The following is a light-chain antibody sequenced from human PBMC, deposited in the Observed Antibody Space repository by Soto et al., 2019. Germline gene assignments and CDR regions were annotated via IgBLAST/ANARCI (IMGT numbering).Light chain of an antibody. Sequence: DIQMTQSPSTLSASVGDRVTITCRASQNVYSWVAWYQQKPGKAPNLLIYTASTLQSGVPSRFRGSGSGTEFSLTIDSLQPDDFATYYCQHYYRCSGAFGQGTRVEIK. V-gene: IGKV1-5*01. CDR1: QNVYSW. CDR3: QHYYRCSGA. J-gene: IGKJ1*01. CDR2: TAS.